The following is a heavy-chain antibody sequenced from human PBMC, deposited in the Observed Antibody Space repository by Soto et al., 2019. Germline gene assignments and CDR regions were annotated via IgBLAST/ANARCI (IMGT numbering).Heavy chain of an antibody. CDR1: GFSLSTSGVG. J-gene: IGHJ5*02. V-gene: IGHV2-5*02. CDR2: IYWDDDK. Sequence: QITLKASGPTLVKPTQTLTLTCTFSGFSLSTSGVGVGWIRQPQGKALEWLALIYWDDDKRYSPSLKSRLTIPKDTSKNQVVRTMTNMDPVDTATYYCAHSGTMIAGNWFDPWGQGTLVTVSS. D-gene: IGHD3-22*01. CDR3: AHSGTMIAGNWFDP.